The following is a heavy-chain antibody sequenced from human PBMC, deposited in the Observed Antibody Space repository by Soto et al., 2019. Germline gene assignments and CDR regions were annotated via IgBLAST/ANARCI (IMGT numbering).Heavy chain of an antibody. V-gene: IGHV4-39*02. J-gene: IGHJ4*02. CDR3: ARPARQDKVAGNY. CDR1: GGSISSSSYY. D-gene: IGHD5-12*01. CDR2: IYDTGIT. Sequence: QLHLQESGPGLVKPSETLSLTCTVSGGSISSSSYYWGWIRQPQGKGLEWIGSIYDTGITHYNPSLKSRATISSDTSTNHFSLNLNSVTAPATAVYYCARPARQDKVAGNYWGQGTLVTVSS.